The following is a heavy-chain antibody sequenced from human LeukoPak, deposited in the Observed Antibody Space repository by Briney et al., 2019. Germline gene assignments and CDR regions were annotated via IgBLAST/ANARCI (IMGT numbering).Heavy chain of an antibody. V-gene: IGHV3-53*01. CDR3: ARDTTYYGMDV. J-gene: IGHJ6*02. Sequence: GGSLRLSCAASGFTVSSDYMSWVRQAPGKGLEWVSVIYSGGSTYYADSVKGRFTNSRDNSKNTLYLQMNSLRAEDTAVYYCARDTTYYGMDVWGQGTTVTVSS. CDR2: IYSGGST. D-gene: IGHD1-1*01. CDR1: GFTVSSDY.